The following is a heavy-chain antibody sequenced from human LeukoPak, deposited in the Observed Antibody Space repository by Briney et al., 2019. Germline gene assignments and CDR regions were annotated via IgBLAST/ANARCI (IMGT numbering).Heavy chain of an antibody. V-gene: IGHV3-48*02. D-gene: IGHD1-26*01. CDR1: GFTFSSYA. Sequence: PGGSLRLSCAASGFTFSSYAMSWVRQAPGKGLEWVSYISSSSSTIYYADSVKGRFTISRDNAKNSLYLQMNSLRDEDTAVYYCARDLRRGIPLIVGATAVGESFDYWGQGTLVTVSS. J-gene: IGHJ4*02. CDR2: ISSSSSTI. CDR3: ARDLRRGIPLIVGATAVGESFDY.